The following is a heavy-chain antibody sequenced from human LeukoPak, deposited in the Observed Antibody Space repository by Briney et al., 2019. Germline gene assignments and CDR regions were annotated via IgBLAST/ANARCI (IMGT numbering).Heavy chain of an antibody. CDR3: ARDQQGGGAFDI. CDR2: IYYSGST. D-gene: IGHD6-13*01. V-gene: IGHV4-59*01. J-gene: IGHJ3*02. CDR1: GXSISNYY. Sequence: SETLSLTCTVSGXSISNYYWSWIRQPPGKGLEWIGYIYYSGSTNYNPSLKSRVTISVDTSKNQFSLKLSSVTAADTAVYYCARDQQGGGAFDIWGQGTMVTVSS.